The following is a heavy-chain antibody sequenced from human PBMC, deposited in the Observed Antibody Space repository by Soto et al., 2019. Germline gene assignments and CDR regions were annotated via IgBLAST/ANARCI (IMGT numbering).Heavy chain of an antibody. CDR1: GFSFSSYS. CDR2: ISASGGNA. Sequence: EVQLLESGGGLVQSGGSLRLSCAASGFSFSSYSMSWVRQAPGKGLEWVSDISASGGNAFYVDSVKGRFTISRDNSKNTLSLQMNSLRVEDTAVYFCAKLDVTWGQGTLVTVSS. V-gene: IGHV3-23*01. J-gene: IGHJ4*02. D-gene: IGHD1-1*01. CDR3: AKLDVT.